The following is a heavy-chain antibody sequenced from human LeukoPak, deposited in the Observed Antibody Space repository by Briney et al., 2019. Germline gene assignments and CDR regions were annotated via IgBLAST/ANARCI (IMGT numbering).Heavy chain of an antibody. CDR3: AKDIYGSGSYNTKYDY. J-gene: IGHJ4*02. Sequence: GGSLRLSCAASGFSVRTTYMSWVRQAPGKRLEWVSVLYTGGGTDHADSVKGRFTISRDNSKNTLYLQMNSLRAEDTAVYYCAKDIYGSGSYNTKYDYWGQGTLVTVSS. CDR1: GFSVRTTY. V-gene: IGHV3-53*01. D-gene: IGHD3-10*01. CDR2: LYTGGGT.